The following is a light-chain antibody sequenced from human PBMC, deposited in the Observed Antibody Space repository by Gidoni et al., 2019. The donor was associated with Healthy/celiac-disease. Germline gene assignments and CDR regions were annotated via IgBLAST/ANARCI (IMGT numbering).Light chain of an antibody. CDR1: KLGDKY. Sequence: SYELTQPPSVSVSPGQTASITCSGDKLGDKYACWYQQKPGPSPVLVIYQDSKRPSGIPERFSGSNSGNTATLTISGTQAMDEADYSCQAWDSSTDVVFGGGTKLTVL. CDR2: QDS. CDR3: QAWDSSTDVV. V-gene: IGLV3-1*01. J-gene: IGLJ2*01.